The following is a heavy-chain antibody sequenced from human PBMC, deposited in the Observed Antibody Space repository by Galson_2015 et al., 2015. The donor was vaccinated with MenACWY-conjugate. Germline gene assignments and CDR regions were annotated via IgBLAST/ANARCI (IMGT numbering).Heavy chain of an antibody. D-gene: IGHD2-8*01. CDR2: MYYSGSA. CDR1: DGSISRFY. V-gene: IGHV4-59*01. Sequence: SEPLSLTCPVSDGSISRFYWSWIRQFPGKGLEWIGYMYYSGSANYNPSLKSRVTISVDTSKNQFSLNLTSVTAADTAVYYCARGVNLASMAGYCGQGTLVTVSS. J-gene: IGHJ4*02. CDR3: ARGVNLASMAGY.